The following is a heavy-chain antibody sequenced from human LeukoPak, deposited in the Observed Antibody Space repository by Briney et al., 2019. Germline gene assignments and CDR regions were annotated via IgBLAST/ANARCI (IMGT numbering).Heavy chain of an antibody. CDR3: ARGGSYGAYLDY. Sequence: SETLSLTCTVSGGSISSYYWSWIRQPPGKGLEWIGYIYYSGSTNYNPSLKSRVTISVNTSKNQFSLKLSSVTAADTAVYYCARGGSYGAYLDYWGQGALVIVSS. CDR1: GGSISSYY. V-gene: IGHV4-59*01. J-gene: IGHJ4*02. D-gene: IGHD1-26*01. CDR2: IYYSGST.